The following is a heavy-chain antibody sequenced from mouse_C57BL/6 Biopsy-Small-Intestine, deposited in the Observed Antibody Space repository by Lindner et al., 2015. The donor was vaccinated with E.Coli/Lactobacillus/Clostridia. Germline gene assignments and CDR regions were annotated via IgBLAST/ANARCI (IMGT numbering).Heavy chain of an antibody. CDR3: ARSDDYDVDAMDY. V-gene: IGHV14-4*01. CDR2: IDPANGNT. D-gene: IGHD2-4*01. Sequence: VQLQESGAELVRPGASVKLSCTASGFNIKDDFMHWVKQRPEQGLEWIGTIDPANGNTEYAPKFQDKTTITTDSSSNTAYLQLSGLTSEDTAVYYCARSDDYDVDAMDYWGQGTSVTVSS. CDR1: GFNIKDDF. J-gene: IGHJ4*01.